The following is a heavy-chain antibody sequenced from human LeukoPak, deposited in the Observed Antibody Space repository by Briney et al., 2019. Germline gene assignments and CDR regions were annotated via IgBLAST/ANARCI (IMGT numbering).Heavy chain of an antibody. CDR1: GFTFSSYE. D-gene: IGHD4-17*01. Sequence: GGSLRLSCAASGFTFSSYEMNWVRQAPGKGLEWVSVLYSDGSTYHADSVKGRFTVSRDNSKNTLYLQMNSLRAEDTAVYYCARDVYGDWAYFDYWGQGTLVTVSS. CDR3: ARDVYGDWAYFDY. CDR2: LYSDGST. J-gene: IGHJ4*02. V-gene: IGHV3-66*01.